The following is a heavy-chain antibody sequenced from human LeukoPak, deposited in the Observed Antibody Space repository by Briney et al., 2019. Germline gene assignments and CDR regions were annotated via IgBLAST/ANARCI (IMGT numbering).Heavy chain of an antibody. Sequence: PGGSLRLSCAASGFSINAQWMSWVRQAPGKGLEWVANINGGGSETYYVDSLKGRFTISGDNAKNSLSLQMNSLRVDDTAVYYCARGGTFYFEAFDIWGQGTMVTVSS. D-gene: IGHD2/OR15-2a*01. CDR3: ARGGTFYFEAFDI. CDR2: INGGGSET. V-gene: IGHV3-7*01. CDR1: GFSINAQW. J-gene: IGHJ3*02.